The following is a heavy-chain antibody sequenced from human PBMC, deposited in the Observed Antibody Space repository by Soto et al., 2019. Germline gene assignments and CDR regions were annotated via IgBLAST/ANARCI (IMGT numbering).Heavy chain of an antibody. V-gene: IGHV3-53*01. D-gene: IGHD3-16*01. CDR2: IYSGGYT. Sequence: EVQLVESGGGLIQPGGSLRLSCAVSGFTVSNNYMSWVRQAPGKGLEGVSVIYSGGYTAYGDSVKGRFTISRDNSKNNLYLQMKGRGAEAPAVFYWANPGGGGGYWGQGTLVTVSS. CDR3: ANPGGGGGY. CDR1: GFTVSNNY. J-gene: IGHJ4*02.